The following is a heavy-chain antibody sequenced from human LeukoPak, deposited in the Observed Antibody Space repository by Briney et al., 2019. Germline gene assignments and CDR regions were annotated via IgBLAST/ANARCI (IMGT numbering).Heavy chain of an antibody. CDR1: GYTFTSYY. CDR3: AVVTMVRGSLTPIELNDY. D-gene: IGHD3-10*01. CDR2: INPSGGST. V-gene: IGHV1-46*01. Sequence: GASVKVSCKASGYTFTSYYMHWVRQAPGQGLEWMGIINPSGGSTSYAQKFQGRVTMTRDTSTSTVYMELSSLRSEDTAVYYCAVVTMVRGSLTPIELNDYWGQGTLVTVSS. J-gene: IGHJ4*02.